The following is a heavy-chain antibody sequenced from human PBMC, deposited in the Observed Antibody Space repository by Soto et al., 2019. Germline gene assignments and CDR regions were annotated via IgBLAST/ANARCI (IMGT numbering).Heavy chain of an antibody. J-gene: IGHJ5*02. CDR1: GGSFSSGFYS. CDR3: ARVPGP. Sequence: SEPLSHKRTPSGGSFSSGFYSWSWIRQPPGKGLEWIGYIYHSGSTYYNPSLKSRVTISVDRSKNQFSLKLSSVTSSDTAVYYCARVPGPWGQGTLVTVS. D-gene: IGHD7-27*01. V-gene: IGHV4-30-2*01. CDR2: IYHSGST.